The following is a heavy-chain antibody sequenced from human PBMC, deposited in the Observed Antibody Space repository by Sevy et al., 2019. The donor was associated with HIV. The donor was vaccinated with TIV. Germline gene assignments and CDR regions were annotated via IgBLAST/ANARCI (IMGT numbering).Heavy chain of an antibody. J-gene: IGHJ6*02. Sequence: GESLKISCKGSEYNFTNYWIGWVRQMPGKGLEWMGIIYPGDSGTRYSPSFQDQVTLSADKSISTAYLQWSSLKASDTXMYYCARISSSPRAYYYYFGMDVWGQGTTVTVSS. D-gene: IGHD6-6*01. CDR2: IYPGDSGT. CDR1: EYNFTNYW. CDR3: ARISSSPRAYYYYFGMDV. V-gene: IGHV5-51*01.